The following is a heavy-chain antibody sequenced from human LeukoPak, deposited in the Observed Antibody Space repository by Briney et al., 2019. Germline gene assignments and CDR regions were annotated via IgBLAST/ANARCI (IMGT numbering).Heavy chain of an antibody. CDR2: ISYSSFYI. CDR3: ARVAGESRDY. Sequence: GGSLRLSCAASGFSFSDYTMQWVRQAPGKGLEWVSSISYSSFYIYYSDPVKGRFTISRDNAKNSLYLQMNTLRAEDTGVYYCARVAGESRDYWGQETLVTVSS. V-gene: IGHV3-21*01. J-gene: IGHJ4*02. CDR1: GFSFSDYT.